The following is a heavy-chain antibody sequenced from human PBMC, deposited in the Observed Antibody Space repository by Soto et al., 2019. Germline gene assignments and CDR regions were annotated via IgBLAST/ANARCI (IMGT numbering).Heavy chain of an antibody. V-gene: IGHV3-30*03. CDR3: ARDGHWELLPAALSH. Sequence: GGSLRLSCAASGFTFSRYSMNWVRQAPGKGLEWVAVISYDGSNKYYADSVKGRFTISRDNSKNTLYLQMNSLRAEDTAVYYCARDGHWELLPAALSHWGQGTLVTVSS. CDR2: ISYDGSNK. CDR1: GFTFSRYS. J-gene: IGHJ4*02. D-gene: IGHD1-26*01.